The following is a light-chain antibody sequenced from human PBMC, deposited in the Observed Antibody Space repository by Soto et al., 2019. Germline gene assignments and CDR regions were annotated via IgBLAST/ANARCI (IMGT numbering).Light chain of an antibody. CDR1: QSVSSY. CDR3: QQRSNWPLT. V-gene: IGKV3-11*01. CDR2: DAS. J-gene: IGKJ4*01. Sequence: EIVLTQSPATLSLSPGERATLSCRACQSVSSYFAWYQQKPGQAPRLLIYDASNRATGIPDRFSGSGSGTDFTLTISSLEPEDFAVYYCQQRSNWPLTFGGGTRVEIK.